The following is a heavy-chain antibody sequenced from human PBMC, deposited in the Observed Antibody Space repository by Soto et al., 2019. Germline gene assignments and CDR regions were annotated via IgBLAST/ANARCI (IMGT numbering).Heavy chain of an antibody. D-gene: IGHD3-22*01. J-gene: IGHJ4*02. CDR1: GYTFTSYY. CDR3: ARGGGTFGIVVVINDIDY. CDR2: INPSGGST. V-gene: IGHV1-46*03. Sequence: ASVKVSCKASGYTFTSYYMHWVRQAPGQGLEWMGIINPSGGSTSYAQKFQGRVTMTRDTSTSTVYMELSSLRSEDTAVYYCARGGGTFGIVVVINDIDYWGQGTLVTVSS.